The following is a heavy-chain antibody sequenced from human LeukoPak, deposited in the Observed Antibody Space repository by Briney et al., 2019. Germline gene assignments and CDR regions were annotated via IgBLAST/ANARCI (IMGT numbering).Heavy chain of an antibody. J-gene: IGHJ4*02. D-gene: IGHD2-2*01. V-gene: IGHV4-39*01. Sequence: SETLSLTCTVSGGSISSYYWGWIRQPPGKGLEWIGSIYYSGSTYYNPSLKSRVTISVDTSKNQFSLKLSSVTAADTAVYYCARLNRGGIVVVPAAPTWGQGTLVAVSS. CDR1: GGSISSYY. CDR3: ARLNRGGIVVVPAAPT. CDR2: IYYSGST.